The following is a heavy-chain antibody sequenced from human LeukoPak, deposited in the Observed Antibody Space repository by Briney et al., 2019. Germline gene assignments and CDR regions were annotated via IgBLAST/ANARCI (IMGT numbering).Heavy chain of an antibody. CDR1: GFTFSSYC. Sequence: PGGSLRLSCAASGFTFSSYCMDWVRQTPGKGLEWVSSISSSSSYIYYADSVKGRFTISRDSAKNSLYLQMNSLRAEDTAVYFCAKGDKMLTWRRTYNRFDPWGQGTLVTVSS. J-gene: IGHJ5*02. CDR2: ISSSSSYI. CDR3: AKGDKMLTWRRTYNRFDP. V-gene: IGHV3-21*01. D-gene: IGHD3-16*01.